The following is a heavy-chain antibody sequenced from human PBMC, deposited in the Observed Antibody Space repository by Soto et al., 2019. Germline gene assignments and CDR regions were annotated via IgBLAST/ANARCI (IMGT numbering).Heavy chain of an antibody. CDR2: IYYSGST. CDR1: GGSISSYY. Sequence: SETLSLTCTVSGGSISSYYWSWIRQPPGKGLEWIGYIYYSGSTNYNPSLKSRVTISVDTSKNQFSLKLSSVTDADTAVYYCARVDGFYDTGYYFDYWGQGTLVTVSS. D-gene: IGHD3-22*01. CDR3: ARVDGFYDTGYYFDY. J-gene: IGHJ4*02. V-gene: IGHV4-59*01.